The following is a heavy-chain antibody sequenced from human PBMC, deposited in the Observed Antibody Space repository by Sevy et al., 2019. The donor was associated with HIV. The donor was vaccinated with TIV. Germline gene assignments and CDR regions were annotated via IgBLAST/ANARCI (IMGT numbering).Heavy chain of an antibody. CDR2: ISGSGGST. Sequence: GSLRLSCAASGFTFSSYAMSWVRQAPGKGLEWVSAISGSGGSTYYADSVKGRFTISRDNSKNTLYLQMNSLRAEDTAVYCCAKPLVVTTTRESDYWGQGTLVTVSS. V-gene: IGHV3-23*01. J-gene: IGHJ4*02. CDR1: GFTFSSYA. D-gene: IGHD2-21*02. CDR3: AKPLVVTTTRESDY.